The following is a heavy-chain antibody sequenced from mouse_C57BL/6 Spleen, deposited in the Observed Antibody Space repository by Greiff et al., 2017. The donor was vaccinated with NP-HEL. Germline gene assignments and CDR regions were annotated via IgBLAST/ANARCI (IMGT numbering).Heavy chain of an antibody. CDR2: INPNYGTT. CDR3: ARSYSEDSTTVEERLAMDY. Sequence: EVQLQQSGPELVKPGASVKISCKASGYSFTDYNMNWVKQSNGKSLEWIGVINPNYGTTSYNQKFKGKATLTVDQSSSTAYMQLNSLTSEDSAVYYCARSYSEDSTTVEERLAMDYWGQGTSVTVSS. CDR1: GYSFTDYN. V-gene: IGHV1-39*01. D-gene: IGHD1-1*01. J-gene: IGHJ4*01.